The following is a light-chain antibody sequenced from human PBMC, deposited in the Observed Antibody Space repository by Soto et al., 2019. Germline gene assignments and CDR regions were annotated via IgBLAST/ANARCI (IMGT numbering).Light chain of an antibody. Sequence: DIQMTQSPSSLSASVGDRVTITCQASQDISNYLSWYQQKPGKAPKLLIYDASILKTGVPSRFSGSGAGTDVSFTISGLQPEDIATYHCQQYDYVPFTFGGGTKVEIK. J-gene: IGKJ4*01. CDR2: DAS. V-gene: IGKV1-33*01. CDR3: QQYDYVPFT. CDR1: QDISNY.